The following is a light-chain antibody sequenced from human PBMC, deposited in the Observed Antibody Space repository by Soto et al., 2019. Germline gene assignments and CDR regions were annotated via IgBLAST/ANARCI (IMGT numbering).Light chain of an antibody. CDR3: QQYGSSPRT. Sequence: EVVLTQSPGTLSLSPGERSTLSCRASQGVSNNYLAWYQQKPGRAHSXXIYGASSRATGIPDRFSGSGSGTDLTITISSLEPEDFEVYDCQQYGSSPRTFGQGTKVDIK. V-gene: IGKV3-20*01. CDR1: QGVSNNY. CDR2: GAS. J-gene: IGKJ1*01.